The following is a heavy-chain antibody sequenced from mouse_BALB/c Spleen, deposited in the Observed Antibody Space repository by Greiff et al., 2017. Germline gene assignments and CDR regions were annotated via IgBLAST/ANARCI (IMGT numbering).Heavy chain of an antibody. J-gene: IGHJ4*01. V-gene: IGHV1S81*02. D-gene: IGHD2-4*01. CDR3: ARTTMIMGYAMDY. CDR2: INPSNGRT. CDR1: GYTFTSYW. Sequence: QVQLQQPGAELVKPGASVKLSCKASGYTFTSYWMHWVKQRPGQGLEWIGEINPSNGRTNYNEKFKSKATLTVDKSSSTAYMQLSSLTSEDSAVYYCARTTMIMGYAMDYWGQGTSVTVSS.